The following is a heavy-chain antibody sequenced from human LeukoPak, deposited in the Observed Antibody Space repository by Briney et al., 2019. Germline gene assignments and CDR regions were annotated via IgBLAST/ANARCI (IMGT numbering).Heavy chain of an antibody. D-gene: IGHD7-27*01. CDR1: GFRYSRYA. CDR2: HNCSGGNT. J-gene: IGHJ4*02. V-gene: IGHV3-64*01. CDR3: ARDLGKNILILWDPPQGQRGYFDH. Sequence: PGGPLTLLCAPCGFRYSRYAMLWPPQATEGALEHVSDHNCSGGNTFYANPVKCRFTIARDNSKNTLYLQMGSLRAEDTAVYYCARDLGKNILILWDPPQGQRGYFDHWGQGILVTASA.